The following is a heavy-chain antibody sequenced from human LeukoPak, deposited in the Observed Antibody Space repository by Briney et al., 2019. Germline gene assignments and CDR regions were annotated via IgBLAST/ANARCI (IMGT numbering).Heavy chain of an antibody. CDR2: IKQDGSEM. V-gene: IGHV3-7*01. Sequence: QTGGPLRLSCAASGFTFSSYWMSWVRQAPGKGLEWVDNIKQDGSEMYYVDSVKGRFTISRDNAKNSLYLQMNSLRAEDTAVYYCARRCSGGSCPGTYWGQGTLVTVSS. D-gene: IGHD2-15*01. J-gene: IGHJ4*02. CDR1: GFTFSSYW. CDR3: ARRCSGGSCPGTY.